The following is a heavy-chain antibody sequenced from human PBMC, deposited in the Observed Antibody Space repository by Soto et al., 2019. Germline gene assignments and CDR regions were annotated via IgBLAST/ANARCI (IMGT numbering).Heavy chain of an antibody. CDR1: GFTFSSYG. D-gene: IGHD3-9*01. J-gene: IGHJ5*02. Sequence: QVQLVESGGGVVQPGRSLRLSCAASGFTFSSYGMHWVRQAPGKGLEWVAVISYDGSNKYYADSVKGRFTTSRDNSKNTLYLQMNSLRAEDTAVYYCASLGRYFDFGAWGQGTLVTVSS. CDR3: ASLGRYFDFGA. V-gene: IGHV3-30*03. CDR2: ISYDGSNK.